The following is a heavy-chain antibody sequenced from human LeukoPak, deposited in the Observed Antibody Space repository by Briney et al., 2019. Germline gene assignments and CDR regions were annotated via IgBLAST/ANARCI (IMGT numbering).Heavy chain of an antibody. CDR2: IIPIFGTA. Sequence: GASVKVSCKASGGTFSSYAISWVRQAPGQGLEWMGGIIPIFGTANYAQKFQGKVTITADESTSTAYMELSSLGSEDTAVYYCTSQVEESTIFGVVIPFDYWGQGTLVTVSS. CDR1: GGTFSSYA. V-gene: IGHV1-69*13. D-gene: IGHD3-3*01. CDR3: TSQVEESTIFGVVIPFDY. J-gene: IGHJ4*02.